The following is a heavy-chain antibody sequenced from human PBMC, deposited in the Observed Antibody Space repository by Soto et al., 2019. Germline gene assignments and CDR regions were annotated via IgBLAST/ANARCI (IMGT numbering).Heavy chain of an antibody. CDR1: GYTLSDYS. D-gene: IGHD3-9*01. J-gene: IGHJ3*02. Sequence: GASLRLSCAASGYTLSDYSMNWVRQAPGKGLEWVSYFGTSRKYIFYADSVRGRFTISRDDATNSVYMQLNSLRDEDTAVYYCVRDHDWAFDIWGKGTLVTV. V-gene: IGHV3-48*02. CDR2: FGTSRKYI. CDR3: VRDHDWAFDI.